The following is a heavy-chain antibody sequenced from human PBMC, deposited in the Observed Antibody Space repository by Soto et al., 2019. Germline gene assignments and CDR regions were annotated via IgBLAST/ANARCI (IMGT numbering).Heavy chain of an antibody. J-gene: IGHJ4*02. CDR1: GGTFNSYS. CDR3: AARYCTTTTCFHRRPY. V-gene: IGHV1-69*02. CDR2: IIPLLEVT. D-gene: IGHD2-2*01. Sequence: QVQLVQSGAEVKKPGSSVTVSCKASGGTFNSYSITWVRQASGQGLEWVGRIIPLLEVTSSSRKFQGRVTITAEKSTNTAYMELSGVTSEDTAVYYCAARYCTTTTCFHRRPYWGQGTLVAVSS.